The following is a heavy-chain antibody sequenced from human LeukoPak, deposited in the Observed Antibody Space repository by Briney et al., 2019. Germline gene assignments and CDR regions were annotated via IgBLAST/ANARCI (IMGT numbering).Heavy chain of an antibody. J-gene: IGHJ4*02. CDR2: IYYSGST. D-gene: IGHD5-12*01. CDR3: ASYICSGYPY. Sequence: SEPLSLTCTVSGGSISSFYWSWIRQPPGKGLEWIGYIYYSGSTNYNPSLESRVTISVDTSKNQFSLKLSSVTAADTAVYYCASYICSGYPYWGQGTLVTVSS. V-gene: IGHV4-59*01. CDR1: GGSISSFY.